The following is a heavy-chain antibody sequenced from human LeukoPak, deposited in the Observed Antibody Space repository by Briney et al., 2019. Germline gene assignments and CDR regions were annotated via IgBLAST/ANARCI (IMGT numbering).Heavy chain of an antibody. CDR1: GFTFSSYG. V-gene: IGHV3-30*02. D-gene: IGHD3-3*01. CDR3: ARESTYYDFWSGYHHNWFDP. J-gene: IGHJ5*02. CDR2: IRYDGSNK. Sequence: GGSLRLSCAASGFTFSSYGMHWVRQAPGKGLEWVAFIRYDGSNKYYADSVKGRFTISRDNAKNSLYLRMNSLRAEDTAVYYCARESTYYDFWSGYHHNWFDPWGQGTLVTVSS.